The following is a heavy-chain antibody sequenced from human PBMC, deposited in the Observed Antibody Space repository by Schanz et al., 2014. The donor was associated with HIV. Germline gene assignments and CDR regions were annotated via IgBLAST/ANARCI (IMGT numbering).Heavy chain of an antibody. Sequence: QVQLVQSGAEVKKPGSSVTVFCRASGGTFINYAFSWVRQAPGQGLEWMGGIIPLFGTSNYAQKFQGRVTITADESTATAYMELSSLTSEDTAIYYCARDLKPSFRYTNNYPSYWWGQGTLVTVSS. V-gene: IGHV1-69*01. D-gene: IGHD1-1*01. CDR2: IIPLFGTS. CDR3: ARDLKPSFRYTNNYPSYW. J-gene: IGHJ4*02. CDR1: GGTFINYA.